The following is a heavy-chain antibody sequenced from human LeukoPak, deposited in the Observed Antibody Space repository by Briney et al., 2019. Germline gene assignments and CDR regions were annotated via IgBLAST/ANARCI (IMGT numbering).Heavy chain of an antibody. Sequence: GGSLRLSCAASGFTFSSYNMNWVRQAPGKGLEWVSSISSSSSYKNYADSMKGRFTISRDNAMNSLYLQMNSLRAEDTAVYYCAKGPDPLRYCSSTSCYDTFEYWGQGTLVTVSS. D-gene: IGHD2-2*01. CDR2: ISSSSSYK. CDR1: GFTFSSYN. CDR3: AKGPDPLRYCSSTSCYDTFEY. V-gene: IGHV3-21*04. J-gene: IGHJ4*02.